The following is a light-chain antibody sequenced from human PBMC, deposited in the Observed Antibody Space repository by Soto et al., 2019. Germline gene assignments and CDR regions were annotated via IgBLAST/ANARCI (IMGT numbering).Light chain of an antibody. Sequence: IQLTQSPSFLSASIGDRVTITCRASQDFSNFLAWYQQKPGRAPKLLMYDASTLQSGVPSRFSGSGSGTEFTLTISSLQPEDFATYYCQQSYSTPRTFGQGTKVDI. J-gene: IGKJ1*01. CDR1: QDFSNF. CDR3: QQSYSTPRT. V-gene: IGKV1-9*01. CDR2: DAS.